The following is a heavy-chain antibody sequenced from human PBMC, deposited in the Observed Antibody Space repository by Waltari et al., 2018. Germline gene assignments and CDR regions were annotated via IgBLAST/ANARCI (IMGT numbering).Heavy chain of an antibody. V-gene: IGHV1-69-2*01. CDR2: VEPEDNEE. Sequence: EVQLVQSAAEVKKPGTTVKISCKVSGYTFTDYYIHWVQQAPGKGLEWMGHVEPEDNEEKYTEKFQGGVTITADRFTDTVYMDLSRLGSDDTAMYYCARGGGDYVWYFDLWGRGTLVTVSS. CDR3: ARGGGDYVWYFDL. D-gene: IGHD4-17*01. CDR1: GYTFTDYY. J-gene: IGHJ2*01.